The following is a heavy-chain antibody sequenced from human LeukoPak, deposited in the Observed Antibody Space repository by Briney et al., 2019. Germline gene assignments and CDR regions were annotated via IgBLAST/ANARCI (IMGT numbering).Heavy chain of an antibody. Sequence: PGGSLRLSCAASGLTLSDYYMTWIRQAPGKGLEWVSYISSSGSNTNYADSVKGRFTISRDNARNSLFLQMNSLRAEDTAVYYCARGDNSYGYGGMDVWGQGTTVTVSS. CDR2: ISSSGSNT. CDR1: GLTLSDYY. V-gene: IGHV3-11*06. CDR3: ARGDNSYGYGGMDV. D-gene: IGHD5-18*01. J-gene: IGHJ6*02.